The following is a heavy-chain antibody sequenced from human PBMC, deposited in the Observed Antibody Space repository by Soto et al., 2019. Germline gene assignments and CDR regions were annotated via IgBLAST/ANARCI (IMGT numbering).Heavy chain of an antibody. CDR1: GCTFTGYY. CDR3: ARGTAVQLPNYYYYGMDV. J-gene: IGHJ6*02. CDR2: INPNSGGT. V-gene: IGHV1-2*04. D-gene: IGHD2-2*01. Sequence: ASVKVSCKASGCTFTGYYMQWVRQAPGQGLEWMGWINPNSGGTNYAQKFQGWVTMTRDTSISTAYMELSRLRSDDTAVYYCARGTAVQLPNYYYYGMDVWGQGTTVTVSS.